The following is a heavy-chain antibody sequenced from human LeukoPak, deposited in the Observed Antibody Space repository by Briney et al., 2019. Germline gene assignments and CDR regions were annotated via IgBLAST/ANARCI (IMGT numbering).Heavy chain of an antibody. CDR2: MYANSGDS. CDR3: AREPPGTSGCDY. Sequence: ASVKVSCKASGYTFTGYYMHWVRQAPGQRLEWMGWMYANSGDSQSAQRFQGRVTMTRDTSISTAYMELTRLTSDDTAIYYCAREPPGTSGCDYWGQGTLVTVSS. CDR1: GYTFTGYY. V-gene: IGHV1-2*02. D-gene: IGHD5-12*01. J-gene: IGHJ4*02.